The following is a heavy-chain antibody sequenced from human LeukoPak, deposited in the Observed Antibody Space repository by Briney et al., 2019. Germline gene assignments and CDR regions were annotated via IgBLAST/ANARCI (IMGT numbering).Heavy chain of an antibody. J-gene: IGHJ4*02. CDR3: AKVGQWRLLD. D-gene: IGHD6-25*01. CDR2: INWEGGST. Sequence: GGSLRLSCAASGFTFHNYDMHWVRQAPGKGLEWVSLINWEGGSTYYADFVKGRFTISRDNTKNSLYLKMSSLRTNDTPFYYWAKVGQWRLLDWGQGNLVTV. CDR1: GFTFHNYD. V-gene: IGHV3-43*02.